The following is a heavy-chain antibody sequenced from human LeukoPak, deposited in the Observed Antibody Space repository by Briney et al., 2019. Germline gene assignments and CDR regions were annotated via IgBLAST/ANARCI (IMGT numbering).Heavy chain of an antibody. V-gene: IGHV1-8*03. D-gene: IGHD2/OR15-2a*01. CDR2: MNPNSGNT. CDR3: ARVYGRDDAFDI. CDR1: GYTFTSYD. Sequence: ASVKVSCKASGYTFTSYDINWVRQATGQGLEWMGWMNPNSGNTGYAQKFQGRVTITRNTSISTAYMELSSLRSEDRAVYYCARVYGRDDAFDIWGQGTMVTVSS. J-gene: IGHJ3*02.